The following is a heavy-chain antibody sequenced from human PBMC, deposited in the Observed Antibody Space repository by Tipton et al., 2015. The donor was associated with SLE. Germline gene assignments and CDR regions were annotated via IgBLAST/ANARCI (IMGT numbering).Heavy chain of an antibody. J-gene: IGHJ6*02. CDR3: ARDPPSSYYYGMDV. D-gene: IGHD3-10*01. CDR1: GGSMNIGVLY. Sequence: TLSLTCTVSGGSMNIGVLYWGWIRQHPGKGLEWIGYISYSGSTYYNPSLKSRITISVDTSQNQFSLKLSSVTAADTAVYFCARDPPSSYYYGMDVWGRGATVTVSS. CDR2: ISYSGST. V-gene: IGHV4-31*03.